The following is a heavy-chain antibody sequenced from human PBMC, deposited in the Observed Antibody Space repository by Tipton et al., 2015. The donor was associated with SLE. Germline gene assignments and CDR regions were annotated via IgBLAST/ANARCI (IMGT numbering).Heavy chain of an antibody. Sequence: TLSLTCTVSGYSISSGYYWAWIRQPPGKGLEWIASIYHSGSTNYNPSLKSRVTISVDTSKNQFSLKLNSVTAADTAVYYCARRGDYSSSWYVAFYYYMDVWGKGTAVTVSS. J-gene: IGHJ6*03. CDR1: GYSISSGYY. CDR3: ARRGDYSSSWYVAFYYYMDV. D-gene: IGHD6-13*01. V-gene: IGHV4-38-2*02. CDR2: IYHSGST.